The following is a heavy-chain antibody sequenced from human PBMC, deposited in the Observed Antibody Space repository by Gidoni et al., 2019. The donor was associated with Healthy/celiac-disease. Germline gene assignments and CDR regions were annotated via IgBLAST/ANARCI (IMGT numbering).Heavy chain of an antibody. CDR1: GGSISSYY. Sequence: QVQLQESGPGLVKPSETLSLTCTVSGGSISSYYWSWIRQPPGKGLEWIGYIYYSGSTNYNPSLKSRVTISVDTSKNQFSLKLSSVTAADTAVYYCARAADYYDSSGYYIFDYWGQGTLVTVSS. CDR3: ARAADYYDSSGYYIFDY. CDR2: IYYSGST. J-gene: IGHJ4*02. V-gene: IGHV4-59*01. D-gene: IGHD3-22*01.